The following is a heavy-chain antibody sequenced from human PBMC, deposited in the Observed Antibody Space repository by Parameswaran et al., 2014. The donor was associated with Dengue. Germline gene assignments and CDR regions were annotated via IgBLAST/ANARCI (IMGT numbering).Heavy chain of an antibody. V-gene: IGHV3-48*01. Sequence: VRQAPGKALEWISYISSDGNSIYYADSMKGRVTVSRDNAESSLYLQMHSLRAEDTALYFCTTTGPSLPFCGGDCYDAFDIWGHGTMVTVSS. D-gene: IGHD2-21*02. CDR2: ISSDGNSI. CDR3: TTTGPSLPFCGGDCYDAFDI. J-gene: IGHJ3*02.